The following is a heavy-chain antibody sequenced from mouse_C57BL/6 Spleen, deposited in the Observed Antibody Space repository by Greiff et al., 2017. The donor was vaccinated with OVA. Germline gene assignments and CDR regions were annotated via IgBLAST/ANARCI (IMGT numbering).Heavy chain of an antibody. J-gene: IGHJ1*03. CDR2: ISYDGSN. V-gene: IGHV3-6*01. CDR3: ARGGLYPDV. CDR1: GYSITSGYY. Sequence: VQLQESGPGLVKPSQSLSLTCSVTGYSITSGYYWNWIRQFPGNKLEWMGYISYDGSNNYNPSLKNRISITRDTSKNQFFLKLNSVTTEDTATYYCARGGLYPDVWGTGTTVTVSS.